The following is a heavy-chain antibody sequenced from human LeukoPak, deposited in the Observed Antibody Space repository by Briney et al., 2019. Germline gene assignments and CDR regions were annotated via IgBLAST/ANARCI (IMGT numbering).Heavy chain of an antibody. V-gene: IGHV1-3*04. Sequence: ASVKVSCKASGYTFTSYAMHWVRQAPGQRLEWMGWINTGNGNTKYSQKFQGRVTFTKDTSASTASMELSSLRSEDTAMYYCARDGWDIVVVPAASPFDYWGQGTLVTVSS. D-gene: IGHD2-2*01. CDR1: GYTFTSYA. CDR3: ARDGWDIVVVPAASPFDY. J-gene: IGHJ4*02. CDR2: INTGNGNT.